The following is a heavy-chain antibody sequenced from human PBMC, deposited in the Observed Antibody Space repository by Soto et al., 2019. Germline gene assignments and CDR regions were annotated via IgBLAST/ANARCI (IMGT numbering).Heavy chain of an antibody. CDR2: MNPNSGNT. CDR3: AREGGYSYGFDN. CDR1: GYTFTSYD. V-gene: IGHV1-8*01. Sequence: QVQLVQSGAEVKKPGASVKVSCKASGYTFTSYDINWERQATGQGLEWMGWMNPNSGNTGYAQKFQGRVTMTRNTSISTAAMELRSLRYEDTAVYYCAREGGYSYGFDNWGQGTLVTVSS. J-gene: IGHJ4*02. D-gene: IGHD5-18*01.